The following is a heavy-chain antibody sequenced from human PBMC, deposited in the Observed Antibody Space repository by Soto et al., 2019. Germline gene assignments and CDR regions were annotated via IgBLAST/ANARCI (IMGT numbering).Heavy chain of an antibody. V-gene: IGHV4-59*08. D-gene: IGHD2-2*01. CDR2: IYYSGST. CDR3: ARHRAVPAATHKYYYYYYMDF. CDR1: GGSISSYY. Sequence: SETLSLTCTVSGGSISSYYWSWIRQPPGKGLEWIGYIYYSGSTNYNPSLKSRVTISVDTSKNQFSLKLSSVTAADTAVYYCARHRAVPAATHKYYYYYYMDFWGKGTTVTVSS. J-gene: IGHJ6*03.